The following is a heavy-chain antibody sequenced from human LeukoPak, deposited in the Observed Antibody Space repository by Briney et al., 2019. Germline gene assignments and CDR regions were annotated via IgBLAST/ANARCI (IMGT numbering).Heavy chain of an antibody. D-gene: IGHD2-21*02. CDR2: IKQDGSDK. CDR3: ARDRGGGDIYFDY. V-gene: IGHV3-7*04. Sequence: GGSLRLSCAASGFTFSRYWMNWVRQAPETGLEWVANIKQDGSDKYSVDSVKDRFTISRDNAKNSLYLQMNNLRAEDTAVYYCARDRGGGDIYFDYWGQGTLVTVSS. J-gene: IGHJ4*02. CDR1: GFTFSRYW.